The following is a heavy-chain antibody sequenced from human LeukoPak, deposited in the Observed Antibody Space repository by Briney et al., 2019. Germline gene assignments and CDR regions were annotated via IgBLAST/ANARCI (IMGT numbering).Heavy chain of an antibody. CDR1: GFTFSKYG. Sequence: PGGSLRLSCAASGFTFSKYGMQWVRQAPGKGLEWVAVIWSDGSDRHYADSVKGRFTISRDNSENTVSLEMNSLRVEDTAIYYCARDGGCSGGNCYQRFDSWGQGTLVTVSS. CDR2: IWSDGSDR. D-gene: IGHD2-15*01. J-gene: IGHJ4*02. CDR3: ARDGGCSGGNCYQRFDS. V-gene: IGHV3-33*01.